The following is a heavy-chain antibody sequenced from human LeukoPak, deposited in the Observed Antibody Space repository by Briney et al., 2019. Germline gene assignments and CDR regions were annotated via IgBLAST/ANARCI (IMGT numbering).Heavy chain of an antibody. Sequence: SETLSLTCAVYGGFFSGYYWSWIRQPPGKGLEWIGEINHSGSTNYNPSLKSRVTISVDTSKNQFSLKPTSVTAANTAVYYCARWSRGYSYGDGYWGQGTLVTVSS. CDR2: INHSGST. V-gene: IGHV4-34*01. J-gene: IGHJ4*02. CDR3: ARWSRGYSYGDGY. D-gene: IGHD5-18*01. CDR1: GGFFSGYY.